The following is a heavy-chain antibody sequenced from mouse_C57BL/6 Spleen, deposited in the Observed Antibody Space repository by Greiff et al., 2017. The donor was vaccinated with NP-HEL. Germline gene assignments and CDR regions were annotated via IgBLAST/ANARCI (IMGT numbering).Heavy chain of an antibody. V-gene: IGHV6-6*01. J-gene: IGHJ3*01. D-gene: IGHD1-1*01. CDR2: IRNKANNHAT. CDR3: TLITTVVADPWFAY. Sequence: EVQLVESGGGLVQPGGSMKLSCAASGFTFSDAWMDWVRQSPEKGLEWVAEIRNKANNHATYYAESVKGRFTISRDDSKSSVYLQMNSLRAEDTGIYYCTLITTVVADPWFAYWGQGTLVTVSA. CDR1: GFTFSDAW.